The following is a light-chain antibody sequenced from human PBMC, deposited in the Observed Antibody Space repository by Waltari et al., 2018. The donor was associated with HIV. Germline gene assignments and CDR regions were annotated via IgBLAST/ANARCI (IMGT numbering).Light chain of an antibody. V-gene: IGLV2-11*01. CDR2: DVS. CDR1: SSGDGGYNY. J-gene: IGLJ1*01. Sequence: QSALTQPRSASGSPGQSVTISSTGTSSGDGGYNYLSWYKQHPGEAPKLMIYDVSKRPSGVPYRFSGSKSGNTASLTISGLQAEDEADYYCCSYAGSYTYVFGTGTKVTVL. CDR3: CSYAGSYTYV.